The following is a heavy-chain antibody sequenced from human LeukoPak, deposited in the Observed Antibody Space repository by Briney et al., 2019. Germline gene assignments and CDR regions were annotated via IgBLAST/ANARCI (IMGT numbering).Heavy chain of an antibody. V-gene: IGHV3-21*01. Sequence: GGSLRLSCATSGFIFSSDSMIWVRQAPGKGLEWVSSISSTGAYIYYADSLKGRFTISRDNAKNSLHLQMNSLRADDTAVYYCARGLAAAGTRGPYWGQGTLVTVSS. CDR2: ISSTGAYI. CDR1: GFIFSSDS. J-gene: IGHJ4*02. CDR3: ARGLAAAGTRGPY. D-gene: IGHD6-13*01.